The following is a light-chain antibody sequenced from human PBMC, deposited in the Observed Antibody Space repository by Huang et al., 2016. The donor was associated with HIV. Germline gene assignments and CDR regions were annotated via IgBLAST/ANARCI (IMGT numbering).Light chain of an antibody. CDR2: DVS. CDR1: QSVSHY. CDR3: QQRGNWPLT. V-gene: IGKV3-11*01. Sequence: EIVLTQSPATMSLSPGERATLSCRARQSVSHYLAWYQQKPGQAPRLLIYDVSTRATGIPARFRGSGSGTDFTLTISSLEPEDFAVYYCQQRGNWPLTFGGGTKVEIK. J-gene: IGKJ4*01.